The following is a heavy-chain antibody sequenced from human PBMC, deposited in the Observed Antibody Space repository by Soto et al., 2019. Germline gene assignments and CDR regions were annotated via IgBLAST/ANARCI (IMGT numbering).Heavy chain of an antibody. V-gene: IGHV4-61*01. J-gene: IGHJ4*02. CDR1: GGSVSSGSYY. CDR3: ARVAYYDTSGYGYYFEY. D-gene: IGHD3-22*01. Sequence: QVQLQESGPGLVKPSETLSLTCTVSGGSVSSGSYYWSWIRQPPGKGLEWIGYIYYSGSTNYNPSLKSRVTISVDTSKNQFSLKLSSVTAADTAVYYCARVAYYDTSGYGYYFEYWGQGTLVTVSS. CDR2: IYYSGST.